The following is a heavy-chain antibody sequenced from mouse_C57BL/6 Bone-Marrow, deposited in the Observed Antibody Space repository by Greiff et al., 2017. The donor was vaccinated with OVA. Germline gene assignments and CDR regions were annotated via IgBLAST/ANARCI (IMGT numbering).Heavy chain of an antibody. Sequence: DVKLVESGGGLVQPGGSLKLSCAASGFTFSDYGMAWVRQAPRKGPEWVAFISNLAYSIYYADTVTGRFTISRENAKNTLYLEMSSLRSEDTAMYDCARHHYYDADWYFDVWGTGTTVTVSS. J-gene: IGHJ1*03. V-gene: IGHV5-15*01. CDR3: ARHHYYDADWYFDV. D-gene: IGHD1-1*01. CDR2: ISNLAYSI. CDR1: GFTFSDYG.